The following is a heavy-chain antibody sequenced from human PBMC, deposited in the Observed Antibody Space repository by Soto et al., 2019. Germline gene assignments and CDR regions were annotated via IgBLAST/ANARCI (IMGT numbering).Heavy chain of an antibody. V-gene: IGHV1-18*04. CDR2: ISAYNGNT. D-gene: IGHD2-15*01. Sequence: QVQLVQSGAEVKKPGASVKVSCKASGYTFTSYGISWVRQAHGQGLELMGWISAYNGNTNSAQKFQGRVTLTTDTSTNTAYMELRSLGSDDTAVYYCARYSDIKCGCNWFDPSGQGTLVTVSS. CDR3: ARYSDIKCGCNWFDP. CDR1: GYTFTSYG. J-gene: IGHJ5*02.